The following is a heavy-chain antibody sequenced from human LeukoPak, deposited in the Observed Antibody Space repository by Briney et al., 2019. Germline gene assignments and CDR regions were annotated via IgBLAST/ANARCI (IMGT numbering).Heavy chain of an antibody. CDR2: INSDGSST. Sequence: PGGSLRLSCAAPGFTFSSYWMGWVRQAQGKGRGWVSRINSDGSSTIYADAVKGRYTISRDNAKNTLYLQMNSLRAEDTAVYYCVRGYGGNTFDYWGQGTLVTVSS. J-gene: IGHJ4*02. CDR3: VRGYGGNTFDY. D-gene: IGHD4/OR15-4a*01. CDR1: GFTFSSYW. V-gene: IGHV3-74*01.